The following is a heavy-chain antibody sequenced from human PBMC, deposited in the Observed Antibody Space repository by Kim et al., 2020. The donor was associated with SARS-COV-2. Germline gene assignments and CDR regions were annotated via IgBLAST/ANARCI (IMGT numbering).Heavy chain of an antibody. V-gene: IGHV4-39*07. J-gene: IGHJ4*02. CDR1: GGSISSSSYY. CDR3: ARVWRGILTGHRSIDY. CDR2: IYYSGST. D-gene: IGHD3-9*01. Sequence: SETLSLTCTVSGGSISSSSYYWGWIRQPPGKGLEWIGSIYYSGSTYYNPSLKSRVTISVDTSKNQFSLKLSSVTAADTAVYYCARVWRGILTGHRSIDYWGQGTLVTVSS.